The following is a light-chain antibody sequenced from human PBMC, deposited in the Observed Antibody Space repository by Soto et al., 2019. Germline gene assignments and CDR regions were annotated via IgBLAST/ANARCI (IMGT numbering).Light chain of an antibody. CDR3: QQFGGSFS. CDR2: GTS. J-gene: IGKJ4*01. V-gene: IGKV3-20*01. CDR1: QTVTDSY. Sequence: IVLTQSPGTLSLSPGESGTLSCRASQTVTDSYLAWYQQTPGQAPRLLIYGTSNRAAGVPNRFRGAGSGTDFTLTISRLEPEDFAVYYCQQFGGSFSFGGGTKVEI.